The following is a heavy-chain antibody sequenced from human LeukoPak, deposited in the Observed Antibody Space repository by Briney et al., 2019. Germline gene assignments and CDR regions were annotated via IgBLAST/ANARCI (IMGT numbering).Heavy chain of an antibody. CDR3: AKTMVVAATYSFDY. J-gene: IGHJ4*02. Sequence: GGSLRLSCAASGFSFINYGMHWVRQAPGKGLEWVAFIRYDGTNKYYADSVKGRFTISIDNSKNTLYLQMNSLRAEDTAVYYCAKTMVVAATYSFDYWGQGTLVTVSS. CDR2: IRYDGTNK. V-gene: IGHV3-30*02. CDR1: GFSFINYG. D-gene: IGHD2-15*01.